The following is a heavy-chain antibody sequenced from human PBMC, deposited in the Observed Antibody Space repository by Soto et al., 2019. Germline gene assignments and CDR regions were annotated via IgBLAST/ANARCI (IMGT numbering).Heavy chain of an antibody. CDR1: GGTFSSYA. Sequence: QVQLVQSGAEVKKPGSSLKVSCKASGGTFSSYAISWVRQAPGQGLEWMGGIIPIFGTANYAQKFQGRVTIIADESTSTAYMELSSLRSEDTAVYYCARGIIDGYSSSLGSDYWGQGTLVTVSS. V-gene: IGHV1-69*01. D-gene: IGHD6-6*01. CDR2: IIPIFGTA. CDR3: ARGIIDGYSSSLGSDY. J-gene: IGHJ4*02.